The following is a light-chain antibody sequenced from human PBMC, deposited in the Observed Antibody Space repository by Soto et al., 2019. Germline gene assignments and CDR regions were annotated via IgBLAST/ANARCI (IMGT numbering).Light chain of an antibody. CDR1: QAVISGY. V-gene: IGKV3-20*01. Sequence: EIVLTQSPGALSLSPGEGATLSCRASQAVISGYLAWYQQKPGQAPRLLMYGVSSRPTGISDRCTGSGFATAFTLTITSLELEDFAPYYCQQYGVPPFNFGQGTKLQIK. CDR2: GVS. CDR3: QQYGVPPFN. J-gene: IGKJ2*01.